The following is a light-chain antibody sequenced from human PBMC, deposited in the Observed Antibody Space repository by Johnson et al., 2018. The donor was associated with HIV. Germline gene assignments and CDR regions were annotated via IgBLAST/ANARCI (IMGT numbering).Light chain of an antibody. Sequence: QPVLTQPPSVSAAPGQKVTIYCSGSRSNTGRNYASWYQQLPGTAPKLLIYENNKRPSGIPDRFSGSKSGTSATLGITGLQTGDEADYYCGTWDISLSVGYVFGTGTKVTVL. J-gene: IGLJ1*01. CDR2: ENN. CDR3: GTWDISLSVGYV. V-gene: IGLV1-51*02. CDR1: RSNTGRNY.